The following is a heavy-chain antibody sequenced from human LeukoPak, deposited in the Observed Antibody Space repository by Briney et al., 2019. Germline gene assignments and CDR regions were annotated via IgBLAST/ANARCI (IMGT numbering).Heavy chain of an antibody. CDR3: ARDRALYHTRGYYYTEDDY. CDR2: IKQDGSDR. V-gene: IGHV3-7*01. J-gene: IGHJ4*02. D-gene: IGHD3-22*01. Sequence: GGSLRLSCAASGFTFSNYWMSWVRQAPGKGLEWVANIKQDGSDRYYVDSVKGRFTISRDNAKNSLYLQMNSLRAEDTAVYYCARDRALYHTRGYYYTEDDYWGQGTLVTVSA. CDR1: GFTFSNYW.